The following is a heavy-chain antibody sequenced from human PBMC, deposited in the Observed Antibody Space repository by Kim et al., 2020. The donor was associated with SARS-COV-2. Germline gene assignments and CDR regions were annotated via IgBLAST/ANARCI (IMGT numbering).Heavy chain of an antibody. CDR2: MYYSGST. CDR3: ARHPENWFDP. Sequence: SETLSLTCTVSGGSISSSSYYWGWIRQPPGKGLEWIGSMYYSGSTYYNPSLKSRVTISVDTSKNQFSLRLSSVTAADTAVYYCARHPENWFDPWGQGTLVTVSS. J-gene: IGHJ5*02. V-gene: IGHV4-39*01. CDR1: GGSISSSSYY.